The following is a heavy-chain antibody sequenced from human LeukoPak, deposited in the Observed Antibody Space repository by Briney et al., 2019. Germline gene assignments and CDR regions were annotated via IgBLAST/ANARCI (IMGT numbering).Heavy chain of an antibody. CDR3: ARRTVRFLEWSYYFDY. CDR1: GYSISSGYY. CDR2: IYHSGST. V-gene: IGHV4-38-2*01. J-gene: IGHJ4*02. D-gene: IGHD3-3*01. Sequence: SETLSLTCAVSGYSISSGYYWGWIRQPPGKGLEWIGSIYHSGSTYYNPSLKSRVTISVDTSKNQFSLKLSSVTAADTAVYYCARRTVRFLEWSYYFDYWGQGTLVTVSS.